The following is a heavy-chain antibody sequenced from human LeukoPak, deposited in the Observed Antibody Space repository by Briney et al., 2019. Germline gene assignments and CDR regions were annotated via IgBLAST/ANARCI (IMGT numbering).Heavy chain of an antibody. CDR2: ISPSGDIT. V-gene: IGHV3-23*01. D-gene: IGHD3-10*01. Sequence: GGSLRLSCAGSGFTFSTHGMNWVRQAPGKGLEWVSGISPSGDITYYADSVKGRFSISRDNSKNTVFLQMNSLRAEDTAVYYCARGPTMVRGVLGVHYYYYYMDVWGKGTTVTISS. CDR3: ARGPTMVRGVLGVHYYYYYMDV. CDR1: GFTFSTHG. J-gene: IGHJ6*03.